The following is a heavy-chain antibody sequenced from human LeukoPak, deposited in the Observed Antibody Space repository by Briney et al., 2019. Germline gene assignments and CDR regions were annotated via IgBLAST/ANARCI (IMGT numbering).Heavy chain of an antibody. Sequence: GGSLRLSCAASGFTFSSYAMSWVRQAPGKGLEWVSAISGSGGSTYYADSVKGRFTVSRDNSKNTLYLQMNSLRAEDTAVYYCAKGGSGWYEGYSQHWGQGTLVTVSS. D-gene: IGHD6-19*01. V-gene: IGHV3-23*01. CDR1: GFTFSSYA. J-gene: IGHJ1*01. CDR2: ISGSGGST. CDR3: AKGGSGWYEGYSQH.